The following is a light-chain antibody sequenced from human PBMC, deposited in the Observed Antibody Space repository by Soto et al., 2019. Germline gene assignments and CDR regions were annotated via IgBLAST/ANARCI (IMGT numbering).Light chain of an antibody. CDR2: GNS. V-gene: IGLV1-40*01. CDR3: QSYDSSLSAYV. Sequence: QSVLTQPPSASGTPGQRVTVSCSGSSSNIASNTVNWYQQLPGTAPKLLIYGNSNRPSGVPDRFSGSKSGTSASLAITGLQAEDEADYYCQSYDSSLSAYVFGTGTKVTVL. CDR1: SSNIASNT. J-gene: IGLJ1*01.